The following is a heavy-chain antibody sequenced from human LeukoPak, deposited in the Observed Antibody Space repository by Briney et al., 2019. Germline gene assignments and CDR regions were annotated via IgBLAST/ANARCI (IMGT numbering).Heavy chain of an antibody. D-gene: IGHD3-22*01. CDR1: GYTFTSYG. CDR3: ARYYYDSSGLPEVGAFDI. Sequence: GASVKVSCTASGYTFTSYGISWVRPAPGQGLEWMGWISAYNGNTNYARKLQGRVTMTTDTSTSTAYMELRSLRSDDTAVYYCARYYYDSSGLPEVGAFDIWGQGTMVTVSS. J-gene: IGHJ3*02. V-gene: IGHV1-18*01. CDR2: ISAYNGNT.